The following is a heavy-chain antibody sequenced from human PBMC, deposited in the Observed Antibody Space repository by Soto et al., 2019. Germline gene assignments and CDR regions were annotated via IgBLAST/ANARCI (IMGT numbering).Heavy chain of an antibody. D-gene: IGHD3-3*01. CDR2: IYYSGST. CDR3: ATLRDNDYGSGRGWGMDV. J-gene: IGHJ6*02. CDR1: GGSVISGCFY. Sequence: PETLSLTCAVSGGSVISGCFYWGWIRQPPGMGLEWIGYIYYSGSTNYNPSLESRVTISVDTAKNQFSLKLSYVTAADTAVYYCATLRDNDYGSGRGWGMDVWGQGTMVTVSS. V-gene: IGHV4-61*01.